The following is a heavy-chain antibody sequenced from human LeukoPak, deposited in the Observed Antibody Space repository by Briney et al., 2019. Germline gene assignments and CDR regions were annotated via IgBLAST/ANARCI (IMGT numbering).Heavy chain of an antibody. CDR1: GFTFSNYN. V-gene: IGHV3-48*04. J-gene: IGHJ4*02. Sequence: GGSLRLSCAASGFTFSNYNFNWVRQAPGKGLEWVSYISRSSGTIYYADSVKGRFTISRDNAKNSLYLQMNSLRVEDTAVYYCARGGDPDYWGQGALVTVSS. D-gene: IGHD2-21*02. CDR3: ARGGDPDY. CDR2: ISRSSGTI.